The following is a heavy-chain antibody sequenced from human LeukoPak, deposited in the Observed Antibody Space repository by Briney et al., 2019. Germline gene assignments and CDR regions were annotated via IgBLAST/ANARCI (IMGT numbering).Heavy chain of an antibody. V-gene: IGHV4-59*01. CDR3: ARDGYYGSGVYGMDV. CDR1: GGSISSYY. D-gene: IGHD3-10*01. Sequence: SSETLSLTCTVSGGSISSYYWSWIRQPPGKGLEWIGYIYYSGSTNYNPSLKSRVTISVDTSKNQFSLKLSSVTAADTAVYYCARDGYYGSGVYGMDVWGQGTTVTVSS. J-gene: IGHJ6*02. CDR2: IYYSGST.